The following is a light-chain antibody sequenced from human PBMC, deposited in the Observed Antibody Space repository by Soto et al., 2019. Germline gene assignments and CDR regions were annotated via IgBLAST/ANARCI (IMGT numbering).Light chain of an antibody. Sequence: DIVLTQSPASLTVSLGEGATIECKSSQTVFYTSTGKNYVSWFQQKPGQPPKLLIYWASTRASGVPERFSGSESETHFTLAIINVQAEDVASYFCHQSYTTPYTFGQGTKLDI. CDR1: QTVFYTSTGKNY. V-gene: IGKV4-1*01. CDR2: WAS. CDR3: HQSYTTPYT. J-gene: IGKJ2*01.